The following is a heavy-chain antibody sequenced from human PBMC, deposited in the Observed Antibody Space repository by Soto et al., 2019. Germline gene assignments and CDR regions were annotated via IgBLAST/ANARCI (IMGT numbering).Heavy chain of an antibody. CDR2: IWFDGSNK. CDR3: ARGQLPAATTYFDF. J-gene: IGHJ4*02. V-gene: IGHV3-33*01. D-gene: IGHD2-15*01. CDR1: GFTFSSYA. Sequence: QVHLVESGGGVVQPGGSLRLSCAASGFTFSSYAIHWVRQAPGKGLEWVAIIWFDGSNKYYADSVKGRFSISRDNSKNTRFLQMDSLRAEDTAVDDCARGQLPAATTYFDFWGQGTLVIVSS.